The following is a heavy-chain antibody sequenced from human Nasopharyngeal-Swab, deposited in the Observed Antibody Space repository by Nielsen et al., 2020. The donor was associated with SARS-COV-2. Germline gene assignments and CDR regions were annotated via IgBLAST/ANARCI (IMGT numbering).Heavy chain of an antibody. CDR2: ISVSGGNT. CDR1: GFTFSAYA. CDR3: ARASWGLSVFDR. D-gene: IGHD3-16*01. J-gene: IGHJ4*02. V-gene: IGHV3-23*01. Sequence: GESLKISCADSGFTFSAYALSWVRQAPGKGLEWVSGISVSGGNTYYADSVAGRFTISRDNSNSRLFLQINSLRAEDTAVYYCARASWGLSVFDRWGQGTLVTVSS.